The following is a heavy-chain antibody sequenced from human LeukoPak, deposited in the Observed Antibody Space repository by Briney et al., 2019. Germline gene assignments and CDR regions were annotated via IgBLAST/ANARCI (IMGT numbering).Heavy chain of an antibody. CDR3: AKRLYDSSGYPFFH. Sequence: PGGSLRLSCAGSGFPFSSHGMNWVRQAPGKGLEWVSTISGSGGSTYYADSVKGRFTISRDNSKNTLYLQMNSLRAEDTALYYCAKRLYDSSGYPFFHWGQGTLVTVSS. CDR2: ISGSGGST. J-gene: IGHJ4*02. V-gene: IGHV3-23*01. CDR1: GFPFSSHG. D-gene: IGHD3-22*01.